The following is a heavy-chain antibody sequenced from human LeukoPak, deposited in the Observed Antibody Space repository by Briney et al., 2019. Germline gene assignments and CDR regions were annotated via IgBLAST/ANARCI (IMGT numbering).Heavy chain of an antibody. J-gene: IGHJ4*02. Sequence: SETLSLTCTVSGGSISSNSNYWAWIRQPPGRGLEWIGSISYGGSTYYSPSLESRVTISVDTTKNQFSLKLSSVTAADTAVYYCARQALWFFDHWGQGTLVTVSS. D-gene: IGHD2-21*01. CDR1: GGSISSNSNY. V-gene: IGHV4-39*01. CDR2: ISYGGST. CDR3: ARQALWFFDH.